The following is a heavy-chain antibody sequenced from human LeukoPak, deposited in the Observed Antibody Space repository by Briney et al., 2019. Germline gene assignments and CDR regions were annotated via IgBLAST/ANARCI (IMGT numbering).Heavy chain of an antibody. J-gene: IGHJ3*02. Sequence: PSETLSLTCTVSGDSISSYYWSWIRQPPGKGLEWIGYIYSSGSTNYNPSLKSRVTISVDTSKNQFSLKLSSVTAADTAVYYCARRRGAHTANALDIWGQGTMVTVSS. V-gene: IGHV4-59*08. D-gene: IGHD3-10*01. CDR3: ARRRGAHTANALDI. CDR2: IYSSGST. CDR1: GDSISSYY.